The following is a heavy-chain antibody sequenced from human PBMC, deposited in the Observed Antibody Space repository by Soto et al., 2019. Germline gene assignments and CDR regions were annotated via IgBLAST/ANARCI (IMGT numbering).Heavy chain of an antibody. CDR1: GGSFSGYY. V-gene: IGHV4-34*01. J-gene: IGHJ4*02. CDR2: INHSGST. CDR3: ARGQYDYGESGGEHFDY. D-gene: IGHD4-17*01. Sequence: QVQLQQWGAGLLKPSETLSLTCAVYGGSFSGYYWSWIRQPPGKGLEWIGEINHSGSTNYNPSLKSRVTISVVTSKNQFSLKLSSVTAADTAVYYCARGQYDYGESGGEHFDYWGQGTLVTVSS.